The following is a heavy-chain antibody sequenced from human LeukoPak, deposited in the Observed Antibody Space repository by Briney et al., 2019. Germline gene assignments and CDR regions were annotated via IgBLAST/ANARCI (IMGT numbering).Heavy chain of an antibody. CDR1: GFTFSSYG. D-gene: IGHD1-1*01. V-gene: IGHV3-30*18. Sequence: PGGSLRLSCAASGFTFSSYGMHWVRQAPGKGLEWVAVISYDGSNKYYADSVKGRFTISRDNSKNTLYLQMNSLRAEDTAVYYCAKGRDKKKTKLADAFDIWGQGTMVTVSS. CDR3: AKGRDKKKTKLADAFDI. CDR2: ISYDGSNK. J-gene: IGHJ3*02.